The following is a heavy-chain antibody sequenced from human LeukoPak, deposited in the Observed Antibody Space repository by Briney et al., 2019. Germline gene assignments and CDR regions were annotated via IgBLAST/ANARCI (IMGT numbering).Heavy chain of an antibody. CDR1: GFTFSSYG. J-gene: IGHJ4*02. CDR2: ISYDGSNK. D-gene: IGHD6-19*01. CDR3: AKGAVAVEALHFDY. Sequence: GGSLRLSCAASGFTFSSYGMHWVRQAPGKGLEWVAVISYDGSNKYYADSAKGRFTISRDNSKNTLYLQMNSLRAEDTAVYYCAKGAVAVEALHFDYWGQETLVTVSS. V-gene: IGHV3-30*18.